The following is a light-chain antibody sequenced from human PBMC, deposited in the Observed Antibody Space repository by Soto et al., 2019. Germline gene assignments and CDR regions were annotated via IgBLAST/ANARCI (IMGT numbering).Light chain of an antibody. J-gene: IGLJ2*01. CDR2: EVS. CDR1: SSDVGGYNY. V-gene: IGLV2-8*01. Sequence: QSVLTQPPSASGSPGQSVTISCTGTSSDVGGYNYVSWYQQHPDKAPKLIIYEVSKRPSGVPDRFSGSKSGNTASLTVSGLQAEDEADDYCSSYGGYNNVIFGGGTKLTVL. CDR3: SSYGGYNNVI.